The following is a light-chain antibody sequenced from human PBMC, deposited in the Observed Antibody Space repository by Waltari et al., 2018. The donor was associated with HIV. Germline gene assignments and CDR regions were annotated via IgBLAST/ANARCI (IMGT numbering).Light chain of an antibody. CDR3: QSSYTNNQV. Sequence: NFMLTQPHSVSESPGKTVTISCTRSSGSIASNYVQWYQQRPGSAPTAVIYEHNQRASVVPDRFSGSVDSSSNSASLTSSGLKTEDEADYYCQSSYTNNQVFGGGTKLTVL. CDR1: SGSIASNY. J-gene: IGLJ3*02. CDR2: EHN. V-gene: IGLV6-57*03.